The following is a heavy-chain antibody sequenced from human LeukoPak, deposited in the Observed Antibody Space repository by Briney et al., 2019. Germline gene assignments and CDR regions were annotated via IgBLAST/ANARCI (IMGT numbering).Heavy chain of an antibody. CDR3: VREVNHYGLRRNSFDP. CDR1: GGSISSSSYY. D-gene: IGHD3/OR15-3a*01. V-gene: IGHV4-39*07. Sequence: SETLSLTCTVSGGSISSSSYYWGWIRQPPGKGLEWIGSIYYSGSTYYNPSLKSRLTISIDTSRNQFSLRLSSVTAAGADTAVYYCVREVNHYGLRRNSFDPWGQGLKVTVSS. CDR2: IYYSGST. J-gene: IGHJ5*02.